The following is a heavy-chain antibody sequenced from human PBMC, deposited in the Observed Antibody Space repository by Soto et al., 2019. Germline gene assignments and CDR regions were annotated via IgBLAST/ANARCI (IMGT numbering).Heavy chain of an antibody. J-gene: IGHJ3*02. D-gene: IGHD3-16*02. V-gene: IGHV1-69*13. CDR2: IIPIFGTA. Sequence: SVKVSCKASGGTFSSYAISWVRQAPGQGLEWMGGIIPIFGTANYAQKFQGRVTITADESTSTAYMELSSLRSEETAVYYCARALVGQYDYVWGSYRSDAFDIWGQGTMVTVSS. CDR1: GGTFSSYA. CDR3: ARALVGQYDYVWGSYRSDAFDI.